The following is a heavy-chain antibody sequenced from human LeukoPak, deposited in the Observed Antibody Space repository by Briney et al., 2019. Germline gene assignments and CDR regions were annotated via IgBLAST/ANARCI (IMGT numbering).Heavy chain of an antibody. J-gene: IGHJ4*02. D-gene: IGHD6-6*01. V-gene: IGHV4-39*01. Sequence: PSETLSLTCTVSGGSISSSSYYWGWIRQPPGKGLEWIGSIYYSGSTYYNPSLKSRVTISVDTSKNQFSLKLSSVTAADTAVYYCATQWYSSSLGGAFDYWGQGTLVTVSS. CDR2: IYYSGST. CDR3: ATQWYSSSLGGAFDY. CDR1: GGSISSSSYY.